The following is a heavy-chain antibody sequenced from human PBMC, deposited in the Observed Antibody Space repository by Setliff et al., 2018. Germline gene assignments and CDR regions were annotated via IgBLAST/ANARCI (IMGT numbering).Heavy chain of an antibody. Sequence: GGSLRLSCAASEFTFNKYWMTWVRQAPRKGLVWVSRINSDGSTTTYADSVKGRFTISRDNGKNTVYLQMNSLRAEDTAMYYCVRGSAYSSGSFDCWGQGTLVTVSS. D-gene: IGHD3-22*01. CDR3: VRGSAYSSGSFDC. V-gene: IGHV3-74*01. CDR2: INSDGSTT. J-gene: IGHJ4*02. CDR1: EFTFNKYW.